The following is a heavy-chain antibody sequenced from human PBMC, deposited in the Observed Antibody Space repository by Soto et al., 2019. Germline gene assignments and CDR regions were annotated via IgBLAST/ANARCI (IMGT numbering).Heavy chain of an antibody. V-gene: IGHV3-73*01. CDR2: IRSKANSYAT. CDR1: GFTFSGSA. J-gene: IGHJ3*02. Sequence: GGSLRLSCAASGFTFSGSAMQWVRQASGKGLEWVGRIRSKANSYATAYAASVKGRFTISRDDSKNTAYLQMNSLKTEDTAVYYCTRHHAYGDYHAFDIWGQGTMVTVSS. CDR3: TRHHAYGDYHAFDI. D-gene: IGHD4-17*01.